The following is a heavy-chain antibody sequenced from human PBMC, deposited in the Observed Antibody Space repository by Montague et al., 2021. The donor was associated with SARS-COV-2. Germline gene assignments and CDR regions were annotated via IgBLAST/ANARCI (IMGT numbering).Heavy chain of an antibody. Sequence: TLSLTCIVSGGSISSDDSYWTWIRQHPGKGLVWIGYISYSGRTSYNVSLKSGLTISADTSDNQFSLKLASMTAADTAVYYCARVQGITMIVVVIGAFDIWGQGTMVTVSS. J-gene: IGHJ3*02. V-gene: IGHV4-31*03. CDR1: GGSISSDDSY. CDR3: ARVQGITMIVVVIGAFDI. D-gene: IGHD3-22*01. CDR2: ISYSGRT.